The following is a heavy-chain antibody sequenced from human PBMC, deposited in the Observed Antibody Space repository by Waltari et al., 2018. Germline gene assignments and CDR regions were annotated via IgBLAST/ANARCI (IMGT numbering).Heavy chain of an antibody. CDR2: IYYSGST. D-gene: IGHD4-17*01. CDR1: GGSISSYY. CDR3: ARSDYGDYGYFDL. J-gene: IGHJ2*01. Sequence: QVQLQESGPGLVKPSETLSLTCTVSGGSISSYYWSWIRQPPGKGLEWIGYIYYSGSTNYNPSLKSRVTISVDTSKNRFSLKLSSVTAADTAVYYCARSDYGDYGYFDLWGRGTLVTVSS. V-gene: IGHV4-59*01.